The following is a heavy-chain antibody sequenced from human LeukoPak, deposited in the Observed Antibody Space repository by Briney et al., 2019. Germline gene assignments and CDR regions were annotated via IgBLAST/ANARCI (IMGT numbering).Heavy chain of an antibody. CDR1: GFTFSSYA. CDR2: ISYDGSNK. V-gene: IGHV3-30-3*01. CDR3: ARDGRVAGLGDYFDY. Sequence: GRSPRLSCAASGFTFSSYAMHWVRQAPGKGLEWVAVISYDGSNKYYADSVKGRFTISRDNSKNTLYLQMNSLRAEDTAVYYCARDGRVAGLGDYFDYWGQGTLVTVSS. J-gene: IGHJ4*02. D-gene: IGHD6-19*01.